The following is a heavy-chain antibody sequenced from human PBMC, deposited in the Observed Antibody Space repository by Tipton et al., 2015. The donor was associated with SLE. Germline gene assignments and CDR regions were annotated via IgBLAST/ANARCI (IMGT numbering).Heavy chain of an antibody. Sequence: SLRLSCIASGFIFSSYSMSWVRQAPGKGLEWVSSISDSGGSTYSAGFVEGRFTISRDKSKNTMYLQMNSLRAEDSAVYYCAGLYGMDVWGQGTTVTVSS. CDR3: AGLYGMDV. V-gene: IGHV3-23*01. CDR1: GFIFSSYS. D-gene: IGHD3-16*01. J-gene: IGHJ6*02. CDR2: ISDSGGST.